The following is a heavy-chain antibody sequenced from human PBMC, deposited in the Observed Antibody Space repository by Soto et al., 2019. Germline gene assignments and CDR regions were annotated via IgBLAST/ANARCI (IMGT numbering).Heavy chain of an antibody. Sequence: QVQLQQWGAGLLKPSETLSLTCVVSGGSLSDYYWTWIRQPPGKGLEWIGEINYSGDTYYNSSLKSRLTMSLDTSKNQFSLKLSSVTAADTAVYYCAAHTRRYLENRGLDPWGQGTLVTVSS. V-gene: IGHV4-34*01. CDR2: INYSGDT. CDR3: AAHTRRYLENRGLDP. D-gene: IGHD3-3*01. J-gene: IGHJ5*02. CDR1: GGSLSDYY.